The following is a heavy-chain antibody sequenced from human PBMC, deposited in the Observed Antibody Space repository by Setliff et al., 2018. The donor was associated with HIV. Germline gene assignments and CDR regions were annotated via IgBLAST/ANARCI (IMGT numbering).Heavy chain of an antibody. CDR3: ARARLQGIVTAVGPRDNCLDP. D-gene: IGHD1-26*01. V-gene: IGHV1-18*01. Sequence: ASVKVSCKASGYSFINYGISWVRQAPGQGLEWMGWISAYNGNTDYAPRLLGRVTMTTDTSTSTAYMELRSLSSDDTAVYYCARARLQGIVTAVGPRDNCLDPWGQGTRITVSS. CDR1: GYSFINYG. CDR2: ISAYNGNT. J-gene: IGHJ5*02.